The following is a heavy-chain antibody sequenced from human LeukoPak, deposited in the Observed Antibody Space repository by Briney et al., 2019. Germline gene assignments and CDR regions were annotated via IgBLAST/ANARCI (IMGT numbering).Heavy chain of an antibody. CDR1: GYTFTNHG. Sequence: ASVKVSCKTSGYTFTNHGISWVRQAPGQGLEWMGWISANNGDTKYAQRMQDRLTMTTDTSTSTAYMDLRSLSSDDTAIYYCARDWPTVIADYWGQGTLVTVSS. D-gene: IGHD4-11*01. CDR3: ARDWPTVIADY. V-gene: IGHV1-18*01. CDR2: ISANNGDT. J-gene: IGHJ4*02.